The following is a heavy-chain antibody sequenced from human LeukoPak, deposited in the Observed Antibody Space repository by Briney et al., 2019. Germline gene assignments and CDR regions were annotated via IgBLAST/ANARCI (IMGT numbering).Heavy chain of an antibody. D-gene: IGHD2-21*02. J-gene: IGHJ3*02. CDR1: GGSISSYY. Sequence: SETLSLTCTVSGGSISSYYWSWIRQPPGKGLEWIGYIYYSGSTNYNPSLKSRVTISVDTSKNQFSLKLSSVTAADTAVYYCARRGFVVTAVSSSHDAFDIWGQGTMVTVSS. V-gene: IGHV4-59*01. CDR3: ARRGFVVTAVSSSHDAFDI. CDR2: IYYSGST.